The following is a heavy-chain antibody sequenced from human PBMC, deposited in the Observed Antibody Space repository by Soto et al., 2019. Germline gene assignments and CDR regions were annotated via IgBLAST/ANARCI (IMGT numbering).Heavy chain of an antibody. D-gene: IGHD3-3*01. Sequence: QVQLQESGPGLVKPSQTPSLTCTVSGGSISSGGYYWSWIRQHPGKGLEWIGYIYYSGSTYYNPSLNSRVTISVDTSKNQFSLKLSSVTAADTAVYYCARGYYDFWSGYFLWYFDLWGRGTLVTVSS. V-gene: IGHV4-31*03. CDR1: GGSISSGGYY. CDR2: IYYSGST. J-gene: IGHJ2*01. CDR3: ARGYYDFWSGYFLWYFDL.